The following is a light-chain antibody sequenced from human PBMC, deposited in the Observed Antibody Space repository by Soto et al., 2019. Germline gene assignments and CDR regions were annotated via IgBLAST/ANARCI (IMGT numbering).Light chain of an antibody. V-gene: IGKV3-20*01. J-gene: IGKJ4*01. CDR2: GAS. CDR1: QSVSSSY. CDR3: QQSKRSLT. Sequence: EIVLTQSPGTLSLSPGDRATLSCRASQSVSSSYLAWYQQKPGQAPRLLIYGASSRATGIPDRFSGSGSGTDFTLTISRLEPEDFAVYYCQQSKRSLTFGGGTKVEIK.